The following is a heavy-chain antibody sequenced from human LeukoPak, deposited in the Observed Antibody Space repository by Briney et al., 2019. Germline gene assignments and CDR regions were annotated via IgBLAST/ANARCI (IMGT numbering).Heavy chain of an antibody. D-gene: IGHD2-15*01. CDR2: IIPIFGTA. CDR3: ARDGRYCSGGSCYFKPFDY. Sequence: SVKVSCKASGGTFSSYAISWVRQAPGQGLEWMGGIIPIFGTANYAQKLQGRVTMTTDTSTSTAYMELRSLRSDDTAVYYCARDGRYCSGGSCYFKPFDYWGQGTLVTVSS. J-gene: IGHJ4*02. V-gene: IGHV1-69*05. CDR1: GGTFSSYA.